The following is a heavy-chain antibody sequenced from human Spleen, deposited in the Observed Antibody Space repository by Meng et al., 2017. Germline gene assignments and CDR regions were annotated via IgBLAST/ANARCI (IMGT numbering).Heavy chain of an antibody. D-gene: IGHD2-21*02. V-gene: IGHV4-34*01. CDR3: AGGAVVTLIFYHAMDV. CDR2: INHSGST. Sequence: SETLSLTCAVYGGSFSGYYWSWIRQPPGKGLEWIGEINHSGSTNYNPSLKSRVTISVDTSKNQFSLKLSSVTAADTAVYYCAGGAVVTLIFYHAMDVWGQGTTVTVSS. CDR1: GGSFSGYY. J-gene: IGHJ6*02.